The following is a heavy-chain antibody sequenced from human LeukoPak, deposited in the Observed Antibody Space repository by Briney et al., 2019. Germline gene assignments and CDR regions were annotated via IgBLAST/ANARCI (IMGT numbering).Heavy chain of an antibody. CDR1: GGSISSYY. CDR2: IYYSGST. J-gene: IGHJ4*02. Sequence: PSETLSLTCTVSGGSISSYYWSWIRQPPGKGLEWIGYIYYSGSTNYNPSLKSRDTISVDTSKNQFSLKLSSVTAADTAVYYCARYRIAGAGIAYDYWGQGTLVTVSS. CDR3: ARYRIAGAGIAYDY. V-gene: IGHV4-59*01. D-gene: IGHD6-13*01.